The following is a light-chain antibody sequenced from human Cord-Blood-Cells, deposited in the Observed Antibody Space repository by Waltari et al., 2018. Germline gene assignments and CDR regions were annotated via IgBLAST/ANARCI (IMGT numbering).Light chain of an antibody. CDR1: SSYVGGYNS. J-gene: IGLJ3*02. CDR2: EVS. CDR3: SSDAGSNNLV. Sequence: QSALTQPPPASGAPGQSVTISCTGTSSYVGGYNSVSWYQQHPGKAPKLMMYEVSKRPSGVPDRFSGSKSGNTASLTVSGLQAEDEADYYCSSDAGSNNLVFGGGTKLTVL. V-gene: IGLV2-8*01.